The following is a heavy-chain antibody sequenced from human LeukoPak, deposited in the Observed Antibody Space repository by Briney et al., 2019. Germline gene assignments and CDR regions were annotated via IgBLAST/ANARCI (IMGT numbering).Heavy chain of an antibody. V-gene: IGHV4-61*02. CDR2: IYTSGST. CDR1: GGSISSGSYY. D-gene: IGHD3-22*01. J-gene: IGHJ4*02. CDR3: ARLANYYDSSGYYFVFDY. Sequence: SETLSLTCTVSGGSISSGSYYWSWIRQPAGKGLEWIGRIYTSGSTNYNPSLKSRVTISVDTSKNQFSLKLSSVTAADTAVYYCARLANYYDSSGYYFVFDYWGQGTLVTVSS.